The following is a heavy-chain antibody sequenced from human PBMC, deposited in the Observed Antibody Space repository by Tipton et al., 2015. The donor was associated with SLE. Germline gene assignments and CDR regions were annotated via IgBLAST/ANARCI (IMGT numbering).Heavy chain of an antibody. CDR3: ARGGGDNYYYMDV. Sequence: LRLSCTVSGGSISSGSYYWSWIRQPPGKGLEWIGYIYHSGSTYYNPSLKSRVTISVDRSKNQFSLKLSSVTAADTAVYYCARGGGDNYYYMDVWGKGTTVTVSS. CDR1: GGSISSGSYY. V-gene: IGHV4-30-2*01. J-gene: IGHJ6*03. CDR2: IYHSGST. D-gene: IGHD2-21*02.